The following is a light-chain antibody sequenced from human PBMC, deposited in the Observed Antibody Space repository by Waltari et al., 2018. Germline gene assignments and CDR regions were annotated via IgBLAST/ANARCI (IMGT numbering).Light chain of an antibody. J-gene: IGKJ3*01. CDR2: WAS. V-gene: IGKV4-1*01. CDR3: QQYLSTPFT. CDR1: QSISFYSPNKNY. Sequence: DVVMTQSPDSLAVSLGERATIHCKSSQSISFYSPNKNYLTWYQQKPGQPPKWLIYWASTREAGVPERFSGSGSGTDFTLTISSLQAEDVATYYCQQYLSTPFTFGPGTKVDIK.